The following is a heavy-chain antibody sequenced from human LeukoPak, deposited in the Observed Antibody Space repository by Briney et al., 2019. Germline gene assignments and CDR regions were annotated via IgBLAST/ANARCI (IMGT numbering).Heavy chain of an antibody. Sequence: GGSLRLSCAASGFTFSSYWMHWVRQAPGKGLVWVSRINSDGSSTSYADSVKGRLTISRDNSKNTVYLQMNSLRAEDTAVYYCAKGGLYDSSGYYVFRPWGQGTLVTVSS. D-gene: IGHD3-22*01. CDR3: AKGGLYDSSGYYVFRP. J-gene: IGHJ5*02. V-gene: IGHV3-74*01. CDR1: GFTFSSYW. CDR2: INSDGSST.